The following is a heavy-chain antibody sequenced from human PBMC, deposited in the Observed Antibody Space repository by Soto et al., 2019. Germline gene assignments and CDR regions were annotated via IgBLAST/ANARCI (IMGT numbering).Heavy chain of an antibody. V-gene: IGHV1-46*01. CDR1: GYNFTSHY. D-gene: IGHD3-16*01. CDR2: IYPRGGTT. J-gene: IGHJ6*02. Sequence: VKVSCKAFGYNFTSHYMHWVRQAPGQGLESMGIIYPRGGTTIYAQKFQGRVTMTRDTSTHTFYMELSSLRSEDTAMYYCARVDYSSTGTTFHYHGLDVWGQGTTVTVSS. CDR3: ARVDYSSTGTTFHYHGLDV.